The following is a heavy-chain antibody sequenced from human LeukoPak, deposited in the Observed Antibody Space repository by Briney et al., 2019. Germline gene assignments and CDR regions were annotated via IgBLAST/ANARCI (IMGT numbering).Heavy chain of an antibody. CDR1: GGSFSGYY. V-gene: IGHV4-34*01. Sequence: SETLSLTCAVYGGSFSGYYWSWIRQPPGKGLEWIGEINHSGSTNYNPSLKSRVTISVDTSKNQFSLKLSSVTAADTAVYYCARIYVLLWFEDPERAFDIWGQGTMVTVSS. J-gene: IGHJ3*02. D-gene: IGHD3-10*01. CDR3: ARIYVLLWFEDPERAFDI. CDR2: INHSGST.